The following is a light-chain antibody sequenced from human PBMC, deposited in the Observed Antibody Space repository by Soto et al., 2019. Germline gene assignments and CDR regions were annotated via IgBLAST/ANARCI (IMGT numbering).Light chain of an antibody. J-gene: IGKJ1*01. CDR1: QSVTYN. CDR3: QQYNDWLWT. CDR2: GAS. V-gene: IGKV3-15*01. Sequence: TQSPATLSASPGPRVTLSCRATQSVTYNLAWYQQKPGQAPRLLIYGASTRATGIPARFSGRGSGTEFTLTVTSLQSEDFAVYYCQQYNDWLWTFGQGTKVDIK.